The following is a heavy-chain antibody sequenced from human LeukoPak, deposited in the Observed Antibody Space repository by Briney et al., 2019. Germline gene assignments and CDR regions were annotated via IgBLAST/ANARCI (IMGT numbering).Heavy chain of an antibody. Sequence: GGSLRLSCAASGFTFSSYAMSWVRQAPGKGLEWVSAISASGNSTFYADSAKGRFTISRDNSKNTLYLQMNSLRAEDTAVYYCAKDRAQTPLKYWGQGTLVTVSS. CDR3: AKDRAQTPLKY. J-gene: IGHJ4*02. D-gene: IGHD3-10*01. CDR2: ISASGNST. V-gene: IGHV3-23*01. CDR1: GFTFSSYA.